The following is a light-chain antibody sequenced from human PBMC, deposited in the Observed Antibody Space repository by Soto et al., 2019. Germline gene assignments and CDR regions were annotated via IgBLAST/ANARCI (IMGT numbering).Light chain of an antibody. J-gene: IGLJ1*01. CDR2: GNS. CDR3: QSHDSSLSAPYV. CDR1: SSNIGAGYD. V-gene: IGLV1-40*01. Sequence: QCVLTRALSGTSVALGGVSIFCTGSSSNIGAGYDVHWYQQLPGTAPKLLIYGNSNRPSGVPDRFSGSKSGTSASLAITGLHSEDEADYYCQSHDSSLSAPYVSGTGTKVTVL.